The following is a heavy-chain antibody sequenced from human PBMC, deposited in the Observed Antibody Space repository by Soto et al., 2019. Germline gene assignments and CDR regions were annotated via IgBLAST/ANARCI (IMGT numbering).Heavy chain of an antibody. V-gene: IGHV3-11*01. CDR1: GFTFSDYY. D-gene: IGHD6-13*01. Sequence: QVQLVESGGGLVKPGGSLRLSCAASGFTFSDYYMSWIRQAPGKGLEWVSYISSSGSTIYYADSVKGRFTISRDNAKNSLYLQMNSLRAEDTAVYYCARHSSSWYAKEDGIDAFDIWGQGTMVTVSS. CDR3: ARHSSSWYAKEDGIDAFDI. CDR2: ISSSGSTI. J-gene: IGHJ3*02.